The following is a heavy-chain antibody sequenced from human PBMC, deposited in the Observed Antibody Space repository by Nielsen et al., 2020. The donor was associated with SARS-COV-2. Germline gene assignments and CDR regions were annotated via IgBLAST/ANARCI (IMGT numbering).Heavy chain of an antibody. CDR1: GFTFSDYY. J-gene: IGHJ6*02. CDR3: ARDRGMADYYYYYGMDV. V-gene: IGHV3-11*01. D-gene: IGHD2-15*01. Sequence: GESLKISCAASGFTFSDYYMSWIRQAPGKGLEWVSYISSSGSTIYYADSVKGRFTISRDKDKNSLYLQMNSLRAEDTAVYYCARDRGMADYYYYYGMDVWGQGTTVTVSS. CDR2: ISSSGSTI.